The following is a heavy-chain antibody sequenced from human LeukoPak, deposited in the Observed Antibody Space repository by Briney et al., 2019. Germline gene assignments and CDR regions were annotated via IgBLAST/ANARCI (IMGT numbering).Heavy chain of an antibody. D-gene: IGHD2-8*02. CDR2: ITGSGGNT. CDR3: ATYRQVLLPFES. CDR1: GFTFSNYG. Sequence: PGGSLRLSCAASGFTFSNYGMNWVRQAPGKGLEWVSGITGSGGNTYYADSVKGRFTISRDNSKNTMYLQMNSLRAEDTAIYYCATYRQVLLPFESWGQGTLVTVSS. J-gene: IGHJ4*02. V-gene: IGHV3-23*01.